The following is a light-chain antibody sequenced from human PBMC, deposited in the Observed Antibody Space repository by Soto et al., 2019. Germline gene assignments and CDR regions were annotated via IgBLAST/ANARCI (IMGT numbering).Light chain of an antibody. V-gene: IGLV2-14*01. Sequence: QSALTQPASVSGSPGQSITISCTGTSSDVGGYNYVSWYQQHPGKATKLMIYDVSNRPSGVSKRFSGTKSDNTASLTISGLQAEDEADYYCSSYTSSSTRVFGTGTKVTVL. CDR2: DVS. J-gene: IGLJ1*01. CDR1: SSDVGGYNY. CDR3: SSYTSSSTRV.